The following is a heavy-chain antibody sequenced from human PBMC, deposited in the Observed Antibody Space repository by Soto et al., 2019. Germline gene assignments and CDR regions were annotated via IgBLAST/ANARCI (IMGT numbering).Heavy chain of an antibody. V-gene: IGHV3-7*03. CDR2: IRGDGTEK. D-gene: IGHD5-12*01. CDR3: VTTVAASHYDV. CDR1: GFTFSNAW. J-gene: IGHJ4*02. Sequence: GSLRLCCVASGFTFSNAWMSWVRQAPGKGLEWVANIRGDGTEKYHVDSVKGRFAISRDNAKNSLFLQMNSLRDDDTAVYFCVTTVAASHYDVWGRGTLVTVSS.